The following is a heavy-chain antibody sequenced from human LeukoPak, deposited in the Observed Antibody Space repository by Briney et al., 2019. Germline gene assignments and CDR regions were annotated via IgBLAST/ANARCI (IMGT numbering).Heavy chain of an antibody. J-gene: IGHJ3*02. D-gene: IGHD6-13*01. CDR3: ARPVSSSWIDAFDI. CDR2: FSYSGSA. V-gene: IGHV4-59*08. Sequence: SETLSLTCTVSGASITSYYWSWIRQPPGKGLEWIGFFSYSGSANYNPSLKSRVTISVDTSKNQFSLSLTSVTAADTAVYYCARPVSSSWIDAFDIWGQGTMVTVSS. CDR1: GASITSYY.